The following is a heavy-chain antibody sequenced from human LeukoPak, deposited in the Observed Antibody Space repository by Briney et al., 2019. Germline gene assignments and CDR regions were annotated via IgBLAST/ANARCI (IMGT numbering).Heavy chain of an antibody. D-gene: IGHD4-23*01. J-gene: IGHJ2*01. CDR3: TGYDYGGNFPRYFDL. V-gene: IGHV3-49*04. CDR2: IRSKVYGGTT. CDR1: GFNFGDYA. Sequence: GGSLRLSCTTSGFNFGDYAMNWVRQAPGKGLEWVGFIRSKVYGGTTEFAASVKGRFIISRDDSKSIAYLQMNSLKTEDTAVYYCTGYDYGGNFPRYFDLWGRGTLVSVSS.